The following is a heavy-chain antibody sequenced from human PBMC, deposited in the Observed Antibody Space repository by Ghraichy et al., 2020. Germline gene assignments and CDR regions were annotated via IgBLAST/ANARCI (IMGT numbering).Heavy chain of an antibody. CDR2: IYYSGST. CDR1: GGSISSGGYY. J-gene: IGHJ3*02. Sequence: SETLSLTCTVSGGSISSGGYYWSWIRQHPGKGLEWIGYIYYSGSTYYNPSLKSRVTISVDTSKNQFSLKLSSVTAADTAVYYCARGIVVVVAATTKVLVGAFDIWGQGTMVTVSS. CDR3: ARGIVVVVAATTKVLVGAFDI. V-gene: IGHV4-31*03. D-gene: IGHD2-15*01.